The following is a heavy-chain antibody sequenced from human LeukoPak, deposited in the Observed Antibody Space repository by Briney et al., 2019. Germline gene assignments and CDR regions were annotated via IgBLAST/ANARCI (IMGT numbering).Heavy chain of an antibody. V-gene: IGHV4-38-2*02. CDR1: GYSISSGYY. CDR3: PRGPPRYSSF. J-gene: IGHJ4*02. CDR2: IYHSGST. D-gene: IGHD5-18*01. Sequence: SETLSLTCTVSGYSISSGYYWGWIRQPPGKGLEWIGSIYHSGSTYYNPSLKSRVTILVDTSKNQFSLKLNSVTAADTAVYYCPRGPPRYSSFWGQGTLVNVSS.